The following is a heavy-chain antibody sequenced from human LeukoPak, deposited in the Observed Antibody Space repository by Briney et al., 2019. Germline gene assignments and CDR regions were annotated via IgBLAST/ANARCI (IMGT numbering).Heavy chain of an antibody. CDR2: IWYDGSNK. Sequence: GGSLRLSCAASGFSFSSYGMHWVRQAPGKGLEWVAVIWYDGSNKYYADSVKGRFTISRDNSKNTLYLQMNSLRAEDTAVYYCATVPAGRWFDPWGQGTLVTVSS. CDR3: ATVPAGRWFDP. D-gene: IGHD2-2*01. CDR1: GFSFSSYG. J-gene: IGHJ5*02. V-gene: IGHV3-33*01.